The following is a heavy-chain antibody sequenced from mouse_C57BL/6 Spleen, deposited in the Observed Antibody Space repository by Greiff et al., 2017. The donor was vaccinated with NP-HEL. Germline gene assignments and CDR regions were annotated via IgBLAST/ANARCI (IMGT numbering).Heavy chain of an antibody. V-gene: IGHV1-55*01. J-gene: IGHJ4*01. Sequence: VQLQQPGAELVKPGASVKMSCKASGYTFTSYWITWVKQRPGQGLEWIGDIYPGSGSTNYNEKFKSKATLTVDTSSSTAYMQLSSLTSEDSAVYYCARSDWDYGSSLYAMDYWGQGTSVTVSS. CDR2: IYPGSGST. D-gene: IGHD1-1*01. CDR1: GYTFTSYW. CDR3: ARSDWDYGSSLYAMDY.